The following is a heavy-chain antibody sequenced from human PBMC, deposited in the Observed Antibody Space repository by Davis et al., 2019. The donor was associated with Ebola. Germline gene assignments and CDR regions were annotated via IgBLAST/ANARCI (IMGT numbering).Heavy chain of an antibody. J-gene: IGHJ4*02. CDR3: AREGYCSGGSCYYFDY. CDR2: INPSGGST. CDR1: GYTFTGYY. V-gene: IGHV1-46*04. Sequence: AASVMVSCKASGYTFTGYYMHWVRQAPGQGLEWMGIINPSGGSTSYADSVKGRFTISRDNAKNTLYLQMNSLRAEDTAVYYCAREGYCSGGSCYYFDYWGQGTLVTVSS. D-gene: IGHD2-15*01.